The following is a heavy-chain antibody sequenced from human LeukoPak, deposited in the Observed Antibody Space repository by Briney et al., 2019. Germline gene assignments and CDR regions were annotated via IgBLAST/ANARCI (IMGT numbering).Heavy chain of an antibody. CDR2: INHSGST. J-gene: IGHJ3*02. CDR3: VRHVARAFDI. Sequence: TPSETLSLTCAVYGGSFSGYYWSWIRQPPGKGLEWIGEINHSGSTNYNPSLKSRVTISIDTSKNQLSLKLSSVTAADTAVYSCVRHVARAFDIWGQGTKVTVSS. V-gene: IGHV4-34*01. CDR1: GGSFSGYY.